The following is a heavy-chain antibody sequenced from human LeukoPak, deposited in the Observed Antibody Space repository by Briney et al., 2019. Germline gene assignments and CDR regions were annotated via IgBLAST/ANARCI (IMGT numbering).Heavy chain of an antibody. CDR2: ISGSGGST. CDR3: AKTVTYGHDAFDI. D-gene: IGHD4-17*01. J-gene: IGHJ3*02. V-gene: IGHV3-23*01. Sequence: GGSLRLSCAASGFTFSSYGMSWVRQAPGQGLEWVSTISGSGGSTYYADSVKGRFTISRDNSKNTLYLQMNSLRAEDTAVYYCAKTVTYGHDAFDIWGQGTMVTVSS. CDR1: GFTFSSYG.